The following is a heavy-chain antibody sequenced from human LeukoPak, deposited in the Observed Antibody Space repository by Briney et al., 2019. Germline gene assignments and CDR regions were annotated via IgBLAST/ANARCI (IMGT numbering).Heavy chain of an antibody. Sequence: GGSLRLSCAASGFTFSSYAMSWVRQAPGKGLEWASSISGSGYNTYYANSVKGRFSISRDNSKNTLDLQMNSLRAEDTAVYYCAKDYIGYDQDFDYWGQGTLVTVSS. D-gene: IGHD2-2*01. CDR3: AKDYIGYDQDFDY. V-gene: IGHV3-23*01. CDR1: GFTFSSYA. CDR2: ISGSGYNT. J-gene: IGHJ4*02.